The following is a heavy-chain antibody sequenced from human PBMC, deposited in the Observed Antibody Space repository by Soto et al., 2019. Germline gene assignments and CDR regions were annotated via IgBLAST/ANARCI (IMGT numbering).Heavy chain of an antibody. Sequence: EVQLLESGGGLVQPGGSLRLSCAASGLSFCNYAMSWVRQAPGRGLEWVSVASASGAVTYYADSVKGRFTISKDNSENTVYLLMNSLRAEDTALYYCAKGSVGNLAGYFDSWGQGTLVTVSS. D-gene: IGHD1-26*01. J-gene: IGHJ4*02. CDR2: ASASGAVT. CDR1: GLSFCNYA. CDR3: AKGSVGNLAGYFDS. V-gene: IGHV3-23*01.